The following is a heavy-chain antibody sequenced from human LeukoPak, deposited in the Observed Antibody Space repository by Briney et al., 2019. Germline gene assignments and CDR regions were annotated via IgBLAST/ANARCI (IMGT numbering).Heavy chain of an antibody. CDR1: GFTFSSYA. D-gene: IGHD2-21*02. V-gene: IGHV3-23*01. J-gene: IGHJ6*02. CDR3: AKTFPYCGGDCYSNYYYYGMDV. CDR2: ISGSGGST. Sequence: GGSLRLSCAASGFTFSSYAMSWARQAPGKGLEWVSAISGSGGSTYYADSVKGRFTISRDNSKNTLYLQMNSLRAEDTAVYYCAKTFPYCGGDCYSNYYYYGMDVWGQGTTVTVSS.